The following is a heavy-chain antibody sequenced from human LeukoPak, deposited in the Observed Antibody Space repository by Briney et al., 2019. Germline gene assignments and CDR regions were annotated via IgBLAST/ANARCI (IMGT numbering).Heavy chain of an antibody. Sequence: RGSLRLSCVASGFTFRNYAMSWVRQSPGKGLEWISAISNDGVYTFHADSVKGRLTISRDNSKNTLYLQMDSLRAEDTAIYYCAKGSSGGRPYYFDYWGQGTLVTVSS. CDR3: AKGSSGGRPYYFDY. V-gene: IGHV3-23*01. J-gene: IGHJ4*02. D-gene: IGHD3-22*01. CDR2: ISNDGVYT. CDR1: GFTFRNYA.